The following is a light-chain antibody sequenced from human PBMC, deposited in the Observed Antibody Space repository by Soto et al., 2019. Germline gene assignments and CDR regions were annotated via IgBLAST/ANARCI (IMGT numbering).Light chain of an antibody. Sequence: DIQMTQSPSSLSASVGERVTITCRASQNIGVYLNWYQQKPGKAPKLLIYAASSLQSGVSSRFSGSGSATDCTLTISSLLPEDFATYYCHQSHSVPGTFGQGTKVEIK. V-gene: IGKV1-39*01. J-gene: IGKJ1*01. CDR1: QNIGVY. CDR2: AAS. CDR3: HQSHSVPGT.